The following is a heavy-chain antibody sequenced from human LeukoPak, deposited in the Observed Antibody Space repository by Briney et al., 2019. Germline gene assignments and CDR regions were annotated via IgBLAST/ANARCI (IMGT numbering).Heavy chain of an antibody. V-gene: IGHV4-59*01. CDR1: GGSFSSYY. CDR2: IYYSGST. Sequence: SETLSHTCTVSGGSFSSYYWSWIRQPLGKGLEWIGYIYYSGSTNYNPSLKSRVTIPVDTSKNQFSLKLSSVTAADTAVYYCARAAFRYGALDYWGQGTLVTVSS. D-gene: IGHD4-17*01. CDR3: ARAAFRYGALDY. J-gene: IGHJ4*02.